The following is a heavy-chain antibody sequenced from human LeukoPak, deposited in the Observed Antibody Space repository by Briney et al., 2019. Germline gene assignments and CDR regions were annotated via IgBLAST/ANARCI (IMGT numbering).Heavy chain of an antibody. V-gene: IGHV3-21*01. CDR1: GFIFSSYT. Sequence: PGGSLRLSCAASGFIFSSYTMNWVRLAPGKGLEWVSSISSSSSYIYYADSMKGRFTISRDNAKNTLYLQMNTLRVEDTAVYYCTRDLMDYDVSTGLHHYYMDVWGQGTTVTVSS. D-gene: IGHD3-9*01. CDR2: ISSSSSYI. CDR3: TRDLMDYDVSTGLHHYYMDV. J-gene: IGHJ6*02.